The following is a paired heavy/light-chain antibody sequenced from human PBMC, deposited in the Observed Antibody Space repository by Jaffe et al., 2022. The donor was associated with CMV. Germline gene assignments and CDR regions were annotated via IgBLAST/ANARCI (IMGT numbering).Heavy chain of an antibody. D-gene: IGHD3-3*01. Sequence: EVQLVESGGGLVKPGGSLRLSCAASGFTFSTYSMNWVRQAPGKGLEWVSCISSGSSDIYYADSVKGRFTVSRDNAKNSLYLQMNSLRAEDTAVYYCVRDGFWRGYNWFDPWGQGTLVTVSS. V-gene: IGHV3-21*06. J-gene: IGHJ5*02. CDR3: VRDGFWRGYNWFDP. CDR1: GFTFSTYS. CDR2: ISSGSSDI.
Light chain of an antibody. CDR3: QQYNNWPFT. CDR1: QSVNSN. V-gene: IGKV3-15*01. Sequence: IVLTQSPATLSVSPGERATLSCRASQSVNSNLAWYQHKLGQAPRLLISGASTRATGIPARFSGSGSGSDFTLSISSLQSEDLAVYYCQQYNNWPFTFGGGTKVEIK. CDR2: GAS. J-gene: IGKJ4*01.